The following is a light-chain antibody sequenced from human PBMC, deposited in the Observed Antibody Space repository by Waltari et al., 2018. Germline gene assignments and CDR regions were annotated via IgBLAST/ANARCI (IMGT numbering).Light chain of an antibody. CDR1: QSISNY. CDR2: AAS. J-gene: IGKJ1*01. CDR3: QQGYSAPLT. Sequence: DIQMNQSPSSLSASVGDRVTISCRASQSISNYLNWYQQKPGKAPKLLIYAASSLQSGVPSRLSGSGSGTDFTLTISSLQAEDFATYSCQQGYSAPLTFGQGTRVEIK. V-gene: IGKV1-39*01.